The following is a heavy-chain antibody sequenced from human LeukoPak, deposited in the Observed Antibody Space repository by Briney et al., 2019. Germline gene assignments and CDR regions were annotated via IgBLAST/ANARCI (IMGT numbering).Heavy chain of an antibody. Sequence: PSETLSLTCTVSGGSISSYYWSWIRQPPGKGLEWIGYIYYSGSTNYNPSLKSRVTIPVDTSKNQFSLKLSSVTAAATAVYYCAGGEGMVATFDYWGQGTLVTVSS. V-gene: IGHV4-59*01. D-gene: IGHD5-12*01. CDR1: GGSISSYY. CDR3: AGGEGMVATFDY. J-gene: IGHJ4*02. CDR2: IYYSGST.